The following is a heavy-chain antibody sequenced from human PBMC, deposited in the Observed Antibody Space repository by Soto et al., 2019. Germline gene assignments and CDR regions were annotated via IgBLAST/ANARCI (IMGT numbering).Heavy chain of an antibody. CDR2: ISSNGGST. V-gene: IGHV3-64D*09. CDR1: GFTFSSYA. D-gene: IGHD1-1*01. Sequence: GGSLRLSCSASGFTFSSYAMHWVRQAPGKGLEYVSAISSNGGSTYYADSVKGRFTISRDNSKNTLYLQMSSRRAEDTAVYYCVNGPLEQYFQHWGQGTLVTVSS. J-gene: IGHJ1*01. CDR3: VNGPLEQYFQH.